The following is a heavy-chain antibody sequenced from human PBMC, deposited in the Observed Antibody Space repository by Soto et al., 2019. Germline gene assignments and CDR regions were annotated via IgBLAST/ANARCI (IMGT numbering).Heavy chain of an antibody. V-gene: IGHV1-18*01. J-gene: IGHJ4*02. D-gene: IGHD6-13*01. Sequence: QVQLVQSEGEVKKPGASVKISCRASGYTFTSYAIHWVRQAPGQGLEWMGWISAHSGNTNYAQKVQGRVTMTTDTTTSTAYMELRSLRSDDTAIYYCARIAASGIVHDFDFWGQGTLVTVSS. CDR1: GYTFTSYA. CDR3: ARIAASGIVHDFDF. CDR2: ISAHSGNT.